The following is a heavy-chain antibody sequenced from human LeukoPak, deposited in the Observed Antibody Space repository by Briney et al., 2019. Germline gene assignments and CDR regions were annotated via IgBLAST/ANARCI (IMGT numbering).Heavy chain of an antibody. CDR3: AGGGSGGLPDYYSYSRDG. J-gene: IGHJ6*03. V-gene: IGHV1-2*02. CDR2: INPNSGGT. Sequence: VASVKVSCKASGYTFTGYYMHWVRQAPGQGLEWMGWINPNSGGTNYAQKFQGRVTMTRDTSISTAYMELSRLRSDDTAVCYCAGGGSGGLPDYYSYSRDGGGKGPRAPVS. D-gene: IGHD1-26*01. CDR1: GYTFTGYY.